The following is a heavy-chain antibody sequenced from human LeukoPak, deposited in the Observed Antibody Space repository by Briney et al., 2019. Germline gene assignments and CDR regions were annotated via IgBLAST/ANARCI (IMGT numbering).Heavy chain of an antibody. V-gene: IGHV3-23*01. CDR1: GFTFSSYA. CDR3: AKDLDIVSSSDFVDY. J-gene: IGHJ4*02. Sequence: GGSLRLSCAASGFTFSSYAMSWVRQAPGKGLEWVSAISGSGGSTYYADSVKGRFTTSRDNSKNTLYLQMNSLRAEDTAVYYCAKDLDIVSSSDFVDYWGQGTLVTVSS. CDR2: ISGSGGST. D-gene: IGHD6-6*01.